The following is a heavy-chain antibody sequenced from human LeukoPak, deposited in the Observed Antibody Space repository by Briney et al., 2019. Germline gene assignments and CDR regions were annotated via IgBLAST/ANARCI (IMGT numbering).Heavy chain of an antibody. J-gene: IGHJ6*03. V-gene: IGHV1-2*02. CDR1: GYTFTGYY. D-gene: IGHD1-26*01. CDR3: ARELSGSYHYYYYYYMDV. Sequence: ASAKVSCKASGYTFTGYYMHWVRQAPGQGLEWMGWINPNSGGTNYAQKFQGRVTMTRDTSISTAYMELSRLRSDDTAVYYCARELSGSYHYYYYYYMDVWGKGTTVTVSS. CDR2: INPNSGGT.